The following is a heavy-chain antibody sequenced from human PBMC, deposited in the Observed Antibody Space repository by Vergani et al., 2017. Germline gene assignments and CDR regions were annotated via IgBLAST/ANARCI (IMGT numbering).Heavy chain of an antibody. CDR3: ARALYSSYDS. D-gene: IGHD5-12*01. CDR2: IKQDGSEK. CDR1: GFTFSSHW. Sequence: EVQLVESGGGLVQPGGSLRLSCAASGFTFSSHWMSWVRQAPGKGLEWVANIKQDGSEKYYVDSVKGRFTISRDNAKNSLYLQMNSLRAEDTAVYYCARALYSSYDSWGQGTLVTVSS. J-gene: IGHJ4*02. V-gene: IGHV3-7*01.